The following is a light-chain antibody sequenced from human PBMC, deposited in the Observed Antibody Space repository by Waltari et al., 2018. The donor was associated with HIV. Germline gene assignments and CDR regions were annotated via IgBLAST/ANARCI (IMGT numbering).Light chain of an antibody. J-gene: IGLJ2*01. CDR3: LLSYHGVRF. V-gene: IGLV7-46*01. CDR1: SGSVASSHF. Sequence: VVTQEPSLTVSPGGTVRLPCASFSGSVASSHFPYWFQLKPGQAPRTLIYDSEKRHPLTPGRFSGSLDGGRAILTLSGALEEDEAEYFCLLSYHGVRFFGGGTRLTV. CDR2: DSE.